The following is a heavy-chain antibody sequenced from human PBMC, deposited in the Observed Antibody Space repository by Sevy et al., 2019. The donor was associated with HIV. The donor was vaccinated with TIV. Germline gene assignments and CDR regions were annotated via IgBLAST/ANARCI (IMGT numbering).Heavy chain of an antibody. CDR1: GFTFSDYY. V-gene: IGHV3-11*01. CDR3: ARTYYYDSSGQWLYYFDY. D-gene: IGHD3-22*01. CDR2: ISSSGSTI. J-gene: IGHJ4*02. Sequence: GGSLRLSCAASGFTFSDYYMSWIRQAPGKGLEWVSSISSSGSTIYYADSVKGRFTISRDNAKNSLYLQMNSLRAEDTAVYYCARTYYYDSSGQWLYYFDYWGQGTLVTVSS.